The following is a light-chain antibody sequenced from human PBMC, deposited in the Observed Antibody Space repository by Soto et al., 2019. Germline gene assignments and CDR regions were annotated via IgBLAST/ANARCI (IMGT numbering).Light chain of an antibody. CDR2: DAS. J-gene: IGKJ1*01. CDR3: QHYNSYSEA. V-gene: IGKV1-5*01. CDR1: QSISSW. Sequence: DIQITQSPSTLSASVGDRVTITCRASQSISSWLAWYQQKTGKAPKVLIFDASSLESGVPSRFRGSGSATEFTLTISRLQPDDFETYYCQHYNSYSEAFGQGTKVDIK.